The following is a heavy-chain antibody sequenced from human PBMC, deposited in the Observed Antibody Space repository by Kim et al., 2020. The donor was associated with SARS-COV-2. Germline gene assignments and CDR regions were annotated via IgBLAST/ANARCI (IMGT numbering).Heavy chain of an antibody. CDR3: ARAYSSGWAYFDY. J-gene: IGHJ4*02. V-gene: IGHV3-21*01. Sequence: YADSGRGQFTTPRDNAKNSLFLQMNSLGAEDTVGYYCARAYSSGWAYFDYWGQGTLVTVSS. D-gene: IGHD6-19*01.